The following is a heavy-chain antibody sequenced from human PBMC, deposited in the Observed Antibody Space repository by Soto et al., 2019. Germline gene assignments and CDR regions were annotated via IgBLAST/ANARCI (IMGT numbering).Heavy chain of an antibody. J-gene: IGHJ3*02. Sequence: EVQLVESGGGLVKPGGSLRLSCAASGFTFSSYSMNWVRQAPGKGREWVSSISSSSSYIYYADSVKGRFTISRDNANNSLYLQMNSLRAEDTAVYYCARAANSLAFDIWGQGTMVTVSS. D-gene: IGHD5-18*01. CDR3: ARAANSLAFDI. CDR1: GFTFSSYS. CDR2: ISSSSSYI. V-gene: IGHV3-21*01.